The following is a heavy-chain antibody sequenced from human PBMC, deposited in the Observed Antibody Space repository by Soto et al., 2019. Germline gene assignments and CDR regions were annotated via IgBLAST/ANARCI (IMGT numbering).Heavy chain of an antibody. CDR2: INHSGST. CDR3: ARGRLGFFDY. D-gene: IGHD3-9*01. CDR1: GGSFGCYY. V-gene: IGHV4-34*01. Sequence: PSETLSLTCAVYGGSFGCYYWSWIRQPPGKGLEWIGEINHSGSTNYNPSLKSRVTISVDTSKNQFSLKLSSVTAADTAVYYCARGRLGFFDYWGQGTLVTVSS. J-gene: IGHJ4*02.